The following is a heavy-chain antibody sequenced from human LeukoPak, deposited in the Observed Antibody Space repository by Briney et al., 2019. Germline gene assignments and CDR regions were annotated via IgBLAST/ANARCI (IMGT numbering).Heavy chain of an antibody. V-gene: IGHV3-30*04. Sequence: GGSLRLSCAASGFTFSSYAMHWVRQAPGRGLEWVAGISYDGGSKYYADSVRGRFTISRDNSKNTLYLQMNSLRAEDTAVYYCARDHDLVVVVAALLDYWGQGTLVTVSS. CDR2: ISYDGGSK. D-gene: IGHD2-15*01. CDR3: ARDHDLVVVVAALLDY. CDR1: GFTFSSYA. J-gene: IGHJ4*02.